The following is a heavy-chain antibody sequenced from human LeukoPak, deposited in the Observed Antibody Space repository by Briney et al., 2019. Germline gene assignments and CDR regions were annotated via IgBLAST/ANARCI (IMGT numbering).Heavy chain of an antibody. D-gene: IGHD4-17*01. Sequence: ASVKASCKASGYTFTGYYMHWVRQAPGQGLEWMGWINPNSGCTNYAQKFQGRVTMTRDTSISTAYMELSRLRSDDTAVYYCARGPLMTTVTTFTYWGQGTLVTVSS. J-gene: IGHJ4*02. V-gene: IGHV1-2*02. CDR1: GYTFTGYY. CDR3: ARGPLMTTVTTFTY. CDR2: INPNSGCT.